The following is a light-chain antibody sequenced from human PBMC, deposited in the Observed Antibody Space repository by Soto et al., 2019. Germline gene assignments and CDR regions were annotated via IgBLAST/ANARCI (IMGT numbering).Light chain of an antibody. Sequence: SYELTQPLSVSVALGQTARITCGGNNIGSKNVHWYQQKPGQAPVLVIYRDSNRPSGIPERFSGSNSGNTATLTISSAQAGDEAYYYCQVWDSSTARVFGGGTKLTVL. J-gene: IGLJ3*02. CDR1: NIGSKN. CDR3: QVWDSSTARV. V-gene: IGLV3-9*01. CDR2: RDS.